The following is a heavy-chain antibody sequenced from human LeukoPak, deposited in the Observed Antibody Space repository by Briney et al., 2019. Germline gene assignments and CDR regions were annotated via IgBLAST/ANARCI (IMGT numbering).Heavy chain of an antibody. CDR3: AKDLDIVVVPAAVYFDY. Sequence: PGGSLRLSCAASGFTFSSYAMSWVRQAPGKGLEWVSAISGSGGSTYNADSVKGRFTISRDNSKNTLYLQMNSLRAEDTAVYYCAKDLDIVVVPAAVYFDYWGQGTLVTVSS. CDR1: GFTFSSYA. D-gene: IGHD2-2*03. CDR2: ISGSGGST. J-gene: IGHJ4*02. V-gene: IGHV3-23*01.